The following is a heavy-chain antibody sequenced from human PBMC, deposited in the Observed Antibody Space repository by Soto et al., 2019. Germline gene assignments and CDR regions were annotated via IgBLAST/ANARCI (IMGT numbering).Heavy chain of an antibody. CDR3: ARVEGIAALGPGY. Sequence: GASVKISCKASGYTFTSYYMHWVRQAPGQGLEWMGIINPSGGSTSYAQKFQGRVTMTRDTSTSTAYMELSSLRSEDTAVYYCARVEGIAALGPGYWGQGTLVTVSS. CDR2: INPSGGST. CDR1: GYTFTSYY. V-gene: IGHV1-46*01. J-gene: IGHJ4*02. D-gene: IGHD6-13*01.